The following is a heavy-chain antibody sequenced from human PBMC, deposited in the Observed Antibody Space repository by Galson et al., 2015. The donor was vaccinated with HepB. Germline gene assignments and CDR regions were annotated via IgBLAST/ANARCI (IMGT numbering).Heavy chain of an antibody. CDR3: ATSAGVSNILTGYFDY. J-gene: IGHJ4*02. V-gene: IGHV1-46*01. CDR2: ISPSDGAV. Sequence: SVKVSCRATGYTFTTYNIQWVRQAPGQGLEWMGRISPSDGAVHHAQEFQGRVTMTRDTSTSTVYMDLSRLTSDDTAVYYCATSAGVSNILTGYFDYWGQGALVTVSS. CDR1: GYTFTTYN. D-gene: IGHD3-9*01.